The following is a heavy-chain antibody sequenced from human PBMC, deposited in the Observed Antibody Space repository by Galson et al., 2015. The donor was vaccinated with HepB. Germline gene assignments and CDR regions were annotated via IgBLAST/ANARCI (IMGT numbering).Heavy chain of an antibody. Sequence: SETLSLTCSVYDESFREYYWSWIRQPPGKGLKWIGEINHIGRTSYDPSLGSRVTISIDTSKKQFSLMLTSVTAADTATYYCARGNPRFFDWSGRGAGASDIWGQGTMVTVSS. CDR3: ARGNPRFFDWSGRGAGASDI. CDR2: INHIGRT. CDR1: DESFREYY. D-gene: IGHD3-9*01. V-gene: IGHV4-34*01. J-gene: IGHJ3*02.